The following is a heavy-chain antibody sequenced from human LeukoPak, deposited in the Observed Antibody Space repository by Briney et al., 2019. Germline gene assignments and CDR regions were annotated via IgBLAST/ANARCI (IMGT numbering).Heavy chain of an antibody. Sequence: PPETLSLTCTVSSGSISSDYWNWIRQPPGKGLEWIGHIYYSGTTNYNPSLKSRVTMSVDTSKNQFSLKLSSVTAADTAVYYCAREGGSGVFDIWGQGTMVTVSS. V-gene: IGHV4-59*01. J-gene: IGHJ3*02. CDR1: SGSISSDY. CDR3: AREGGSGVFDI. CDR2: IYYSGTT. D-gene: IGHD3-16*01.